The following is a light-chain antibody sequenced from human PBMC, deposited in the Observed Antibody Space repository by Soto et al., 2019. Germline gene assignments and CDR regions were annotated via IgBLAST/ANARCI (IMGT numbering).Light chain of an antibody. CDR2: DAS. J-gene: IGKJ4*01. V-gene: IGKV1-9*01. CDR1: QGISSY. Sequence: IQLTQSPSCLSGSVSGIVRMSCLASQGISSYLGWYQQKPGKAPNLLIYDASTLHSGVPSRFSGGGSGTDFTLTISSLQPEDFATYYCQQVNVYPSTFGGGTKVDIK. CDR3: QQVNVYPST.